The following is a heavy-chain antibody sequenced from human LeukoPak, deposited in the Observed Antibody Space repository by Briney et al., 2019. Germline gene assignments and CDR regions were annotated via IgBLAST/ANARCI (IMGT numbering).Heavy chain of an antibody. CDR3: ARDALPSTPYYFDY. CDR1: GYTFTDYY. Sequence: ASVTVSFKSSGYTFTDYYIHWVRQAPGQGLEWMGWINPNSGGTNYAQKFQGRVAMTRDTSISIAYMELSRLRSDDTAVYYCARDALPSTPYYFDYWGQGTLVTVSS. J-gene: IGHJ4*02. CDR2: INPNSGGT. V-gene: IGHV1-2*02. D-gene: IGHD1-26*01.